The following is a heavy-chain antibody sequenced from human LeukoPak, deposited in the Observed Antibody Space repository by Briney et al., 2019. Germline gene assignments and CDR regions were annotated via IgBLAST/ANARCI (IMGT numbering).Heavy chain of an antibody. CDR3: ARGNNCSGGSCYDAYYYYYYMDV. D-gene: IGHD2-15*01. CDR1: GGSFSGYY. J-gene: IGHJ6*03. CDR2: IYTSGST. V-gene: IGHV4-59*10. Sequence: PSETLSLTCAVYGGSFSGYYWSWIRQPAGKGLEWIGRIYTSGSTNYNPSLKSRVTMSVDTSKNQFSLKLSSVTAADTAVYYCARGNNCSGGSCYDAYYYYYYMDVWGKGTTVTVSS.